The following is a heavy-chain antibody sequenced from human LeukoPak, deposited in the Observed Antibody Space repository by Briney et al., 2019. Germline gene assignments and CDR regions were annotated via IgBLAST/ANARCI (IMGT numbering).Heavy chain of an antibody. CDR3: ARVEMATISVGYFDY. D-gene: IGHD5-24*01. Sequence: PGRSLRLSCAASGFTFSSYAMHRVRQAPGKGLEWVAVISYDGSNKYYADSVKGRFTISRDNSKNTLYLQMNSLRAEDTAVYYCARVEMATISVGYFDYWGQGTLVTVSS. CDR2: ISYDGSNK. CDR1: GFTFSSYA. J-gene: IGHJ4*02. V-gene: IGHV3-30-3*01.